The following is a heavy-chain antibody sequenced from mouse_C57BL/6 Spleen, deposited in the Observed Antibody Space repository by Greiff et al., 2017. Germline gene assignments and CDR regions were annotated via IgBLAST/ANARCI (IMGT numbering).Heavy chain of an antibody. CDR2: IDPEDGET. V-gene: IGHV14-2*01. Sequence: EVQLQQSGAELVKPGASVKLSCTASGFNIKDYYMHWVKQRTEQGLEWIGRIDPEDGETKYAPKFQGKATITADTSSNTAYLQLSSLTSEDTAVYYCAQSPITTVVAPISMDYWGQGTSVTVSS. CDR1: GFNIKDYY. J-gene: IGHJ4*01. D-gene: IGHD1-1*01. CDR3: AQSPITTVVAPISMDY.